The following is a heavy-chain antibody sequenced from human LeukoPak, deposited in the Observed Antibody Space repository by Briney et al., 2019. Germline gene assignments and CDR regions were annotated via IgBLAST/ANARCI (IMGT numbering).Heavy chain of an antibody. CDR1: DCTISSDS. CDR3: TTDRPYGSYYYVMDV. CDR2: ISSSSGYI. V-gene: IGHV3-21*01. Sequence: GGSLRLTCAASDCTISSDSLNWVRQAPGKGLQWVSSISSSSGYIYYADSVKGRFTISRDNAKNSLYLQMNRLRAEDTDVYYCTTDRPYGSYYYVMDVWGQGTTVTISS. D-gene: IGHD3-10*01. J-gene: IGHJ6*02.